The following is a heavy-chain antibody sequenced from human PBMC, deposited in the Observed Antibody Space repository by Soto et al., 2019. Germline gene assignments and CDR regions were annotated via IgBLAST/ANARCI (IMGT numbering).Heavy chain of an antibody. V-gene: IGHV3-21*01. CDR2: ISSSSSYI. Sequence: GGSLRLSCAASGFTFSSYSMNWVRQAPGKGLEWVSSISSSSSYIYYADSVKGRFTISRDNAKNSLYLQMNSLRAEDTAVYYCARDGTDESRWYGYNYATNDYWGQGTLVTVSS. J-gene: IGHJ4*02. D-gene: IGHD5-12*01. CDR3: ARDGTDESRWYGYNYATNDY. CDR1: GFTFSSYS.